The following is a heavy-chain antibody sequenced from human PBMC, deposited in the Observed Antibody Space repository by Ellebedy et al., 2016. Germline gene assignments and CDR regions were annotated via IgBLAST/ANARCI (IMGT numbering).Heavy chain of an antibody. Sequence: GESLKISXAASGFTFSSYGMHWVRQAPGKGLEWVAVISYDGSNKYYADSVKGRFTISRDNSKNTLYLQMNSLRAEDTAVYYCARDRQLWFMYYGMDVWGQGTTVTVSS. D-gene: IGHD5-18*01. V-gene: IGHV3-30*03. CDR3: ARDRQLWFMYYGMDV. J-gene: IGHJ6*02. CDR2: ISYDGSNK. CDR1: GFTFSSYG.